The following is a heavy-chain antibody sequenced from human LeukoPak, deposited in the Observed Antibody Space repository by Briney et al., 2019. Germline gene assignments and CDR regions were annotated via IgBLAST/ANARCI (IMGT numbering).Heavy chain of an antibody. CDR3: ARVGINDILTGYSDY. J-gene: IGHJ4*02. D-gene: IGHD3-9*01. Sequence: PGGSLRLSCAASGFTVSSNYMSWVRQAPGKELEWVSVIYSGGSTYYADSVKGRFTISRDNSKNTLYLQMNSLRAEDTAVYYCARVGINDILTGYSDYWGQGTLVTVSS. CDR2: IYSGGST. V-gene: IGHV3-53*01. CDR1: GFTVSSNY.